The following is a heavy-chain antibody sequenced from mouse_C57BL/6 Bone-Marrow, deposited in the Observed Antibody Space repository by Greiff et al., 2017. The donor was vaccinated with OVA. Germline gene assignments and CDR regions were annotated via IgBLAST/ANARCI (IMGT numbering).Heavy chain of an antibody. CDR2: IYPGSGST. CDR1: GYTFTSYW. CDR3: AYYGSSSGAY. V-gene: IGHV1-55*01. D-gene: IGHD1-1*01. J-gene: IGHJ3*01. Sequence: QVQLQQPGAELVKPGASVKMSCKASGYTFTSYWITWVKQRPGQGLEWIGDIYPGSGSTNYNAKFKSKATLTVDTSSSTAYMQLSSLTSEDAAVYYCAYYGSSSGAYGGQGTLVTVSA.